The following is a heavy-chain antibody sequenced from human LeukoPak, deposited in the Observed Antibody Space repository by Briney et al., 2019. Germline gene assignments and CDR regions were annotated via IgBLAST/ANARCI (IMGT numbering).Heavy chain of an antibody. Sequence: VGTLRLSCAASGFTLSSYWMHWVRQAPGKGLVWVSRINSDGSRTSYADSVKGRFTISIDNAKNTLYLQMNSLRAEDTAVYYCARRRFYGDYFDPWGQGTLVTVSS. V-gene: IGHV3-74*01. CDR2: INSDGSRT. J-gene: IGHJ5*02. CDR1: GFTLSSYW. CDR3: ARRRFYGDYFDP. D-gene: IGHD4-17*01.